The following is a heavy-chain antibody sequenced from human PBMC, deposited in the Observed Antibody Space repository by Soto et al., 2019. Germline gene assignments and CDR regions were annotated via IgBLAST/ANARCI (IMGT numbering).Heavy chain of an antibody. CDR1: GFVSTNHN. V-gene: IGHV1-3*01. Sequence: QAHLVQSGAEVKMPGDSVQVSCKASGFVSTNHNFHWVRQAPGQSLEWMGRINAGNGNTQYAQNFQGRVTFTSDPSATTAFMELTNLRLEDRAMYYCASDYGSNWRLWCQGTLVSVSS. D-gene: IGHD6-19*01. J-gene: IGHJ4*02. CDR3: ASDYGSNWRL. CDR2: INAGNGNT.